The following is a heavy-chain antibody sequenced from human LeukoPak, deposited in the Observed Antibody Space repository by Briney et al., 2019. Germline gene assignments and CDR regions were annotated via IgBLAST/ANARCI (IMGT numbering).Heavy chain of an antibody. V-gene: IGHV3-9*01. D-gene: IGHD5-12*01. CDR1: GFTFDDYA. Sequence: PGRSLRLSCAASGFTFDDYAMHWVRQAPGKGLEWVSGISWNSGSIAYADSVKGRFTISRDNAKNSLYLQMNSLRAEDTALYYCAKDFRRSAYDRPFDYWGQGTLVTVSS. J-gene: IGHJ4*02. CDR3: AKDFRRSAYDRPFDY. CDR2: ISWNSGSI.